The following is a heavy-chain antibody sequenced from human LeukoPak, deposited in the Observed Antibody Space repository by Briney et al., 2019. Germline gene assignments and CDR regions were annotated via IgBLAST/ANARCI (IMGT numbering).Heavy chain of an antibody. CDR3: AKGEFIVGEGWFDP. D-gene: IGHD1-26*01. Sequence: GGSLRLSCAASGFTFDDYAMHWVRQAPGKGLEWVSGISWNSGSIGYADSVKGRFTISRDNSKNTLYLQMNSLRAEDTAVYYCAKGEFIVGEGWFDPWGQGTLVTVSS. CDR1: GFTFDDYA. V-gene: IGHV3-9*01. CDR2: ISWNSGSI. J-gene: IGHJ5*02.